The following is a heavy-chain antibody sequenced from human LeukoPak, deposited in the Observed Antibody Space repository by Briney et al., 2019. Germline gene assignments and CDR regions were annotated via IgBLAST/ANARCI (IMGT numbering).Heavy chain of an antibody. CDR1: GXTFSSYA. J-gene: IGHJ4*02. CDR3: VKTIAVAGNFDY. Sequence: PGGSLRLSCLVSGXTFSSYAVHWVRQAPGKGLEYVSAISSNGGSTYYADSVKGRFIISRDNSKNTLYLQMSSLRAEDTAVYYCVKTIAVAGNFDYWGQGTLVTVSS. CDR2: ISSNGGST. D-gene: IGHD6-19*01. V-gene: IGHV3-64D*06.